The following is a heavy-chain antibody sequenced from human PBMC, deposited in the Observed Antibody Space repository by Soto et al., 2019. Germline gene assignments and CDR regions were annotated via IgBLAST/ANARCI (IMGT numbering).Heavy chain of an antibody. D-gene: IGHD6-13*01. CDR3: ARTYRRSWCSLDY. V-gene: IGHV4-34*01. Sequence: SGTPSLTCAVYDGSFSGYDWSWIRQPPGKGLEWIGEINQSGSTNYNPSLKSRVTISVDTSKNQFSLKLSSVTAADTAVYYCARTYRRSWCSLDYWGQGTLVTVSS. J-gene: IGHJ4*02. CDR1: DGSFSGYD. CDR2: INQSGST.